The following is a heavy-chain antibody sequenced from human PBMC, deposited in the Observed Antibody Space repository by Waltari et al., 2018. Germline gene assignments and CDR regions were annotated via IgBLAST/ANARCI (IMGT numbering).Heavy chain of an antibody. CDR1: GYTFTSYD. V-gene: IGHV1-8*01. J-gene: IGHJ6*02. Sequence: QVQLVQSGAEVKKPGASVKVSCKASGYTFTSYDINWVRQANGQGLEWMGWMNPNSGNTGYAQKFQGRVTMTRNTSISTAYMELSSLRSEDTAVYYCARGAVVPAAGGAYYYYGMDVWGQGTTVTVSS. D-gene: IGHD2-2*01. CDR2: MNPNSGNT. CDR3: ARGAVVPAAGGAYYYYGMDV.